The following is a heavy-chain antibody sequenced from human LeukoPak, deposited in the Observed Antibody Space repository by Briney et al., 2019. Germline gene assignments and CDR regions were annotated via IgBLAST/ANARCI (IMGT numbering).Heavy chain of an antibody. Sequence: SETLSLTCTVSGGSISSYYWSWIRQPPGKGLEWIGYIYYSGSTNYNPSLKSRVTISVDTSKNQFSLKLSSVTAADTAVYYCARRDIVAPGYFDYWGQGTLVTVSS. D-gene: IGHD5-12*01. CDR3: ARRDIVAPGYFDY. J-gene: IGHJ4*02. CDR2: IYYSGST. V-gene: IGHV4-59*08. CDR1: GGSISSYY.